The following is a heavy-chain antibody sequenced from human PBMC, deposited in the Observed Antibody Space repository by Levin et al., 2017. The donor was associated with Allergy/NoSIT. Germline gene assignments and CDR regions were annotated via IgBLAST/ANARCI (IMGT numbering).Heavy chain of an antibody. CDR1: GFSFGDYG. D-gene: IGHD1-7*01. J-gene: IGHJ4*02. CDR3: ARANRNWDYVEDGPNFDY. CDR2: IWWNGDNK. V-gene: IGHV3-33*01. Sequence: HPGESLKISCAASGFSFGDYGMHWVRQAPGKGLQWVAVIWWNGDNKFYGDSVKGRFSISRDNSKNTVSLQMNSLRGEDTAVYYCARANRNWDYVEDGPNFDYWGRGTLVTVSS.